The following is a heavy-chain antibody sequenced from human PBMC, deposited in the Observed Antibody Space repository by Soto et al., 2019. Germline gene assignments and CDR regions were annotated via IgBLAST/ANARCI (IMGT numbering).Heavy chain of an antibody. CDR2: IIPIFGTA. CDR1: GGTFSSYA. V-gene: IGHV1-69*13. Sequence: SVKVSCKASGGTFSSYAISWVRQAPGQGLEWMGGIIPIFGTANYAQKFQGRVTITADESTSTAYMELSSLRSEDTAVYYCARVMVGDTTFDYWGHGTLVTVSS. D-gene: IGHD1-26*01. J-gene: IGHJ4*01. CDR3: ARVMVGDTTFDY.